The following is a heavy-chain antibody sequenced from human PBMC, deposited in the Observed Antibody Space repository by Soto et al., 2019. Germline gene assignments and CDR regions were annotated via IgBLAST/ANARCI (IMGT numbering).Heavy chain of an antibody. CDR1: GFTFSSHG. J-gene: IGHJ4*02. V-gene: IGHV3-33*01. CDR2: IWYDGSNK. Sequence: QVQLVESGGGVVQPGRSLRLSCAASGFTFSSHGMHWVRQAPGKGLEWVAVIWYDGSNKYYADSVKGLFTISRDDSKNMVYLQMNSLRAEDTAVYYCVRDGWYSIQAPYWGQGTLVTVSS. D-gene: IGHD6-19*01. CDR3: VRDGWYSIQAPY.